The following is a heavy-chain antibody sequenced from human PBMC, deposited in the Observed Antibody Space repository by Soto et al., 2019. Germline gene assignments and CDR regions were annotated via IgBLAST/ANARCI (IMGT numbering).Heavy chain of an antibody. D-gene: IGHD3-22*01. V-gene: IGHV3-74*01. CDR2: INTDGGST. Sequence: GGSLRVWCAAAGGTCGSYWLHWVRQAPGKGLVWVSGINTDGGSTDYADSVKGRFIISRDNAKNTLYLQMNSLRAEDTAVYYCARPRYDSTGTPFDHWGLGTLVTVSS. CDR3: ARPRYDSTGTPFDH. J-gene: IGHJ4*02. CDR1: GGTCGSYW.